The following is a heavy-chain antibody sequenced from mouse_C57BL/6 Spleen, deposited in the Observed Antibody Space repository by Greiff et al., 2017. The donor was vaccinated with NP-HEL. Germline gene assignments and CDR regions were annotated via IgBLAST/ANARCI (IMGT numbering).Heavy chain of an antibody. CDR3: ARGDYDRDYFDY. Sequence: QVQLQQSGAELVKPGASVKISCKASGYAFSSYWMNWVKQRPGKGLEWIGQIYPGDGDTNYNGKFKGKATLTADKSSSTAYMQLSSLTSEDSAVYFCARGDYDRDYFDYWGQGTTLTVSS. CDR2: IYPGDGDT. CDR1: GYAFSSYW. J-gene: IGHJ2*01. V-gene: IGHV1-80*01. D-gene: IGHD2-4*01.